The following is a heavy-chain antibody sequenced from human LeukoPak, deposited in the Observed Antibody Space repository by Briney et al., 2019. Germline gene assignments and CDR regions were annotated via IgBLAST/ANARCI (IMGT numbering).Heavy chain of an antibody. CDR3: ARAGYYDSSGYYHGHWFDP. CDR2: ISAYNGNT. Sequence: ASVKVSCETSGYTFTSYGISWVRQAPGQGLEWMGWISAYNGNTNYAQKLQGRVTMTTDTSTSTAYMELRSLRSDDTAAYYCARAGYYDSSGYYHGHWFDPWGQGTLVTVSS. CDR1: GYTFTSYG. J-gene: IGHJ5*02. D-gene: IGHD3-22*01. V-gene: IGHV1-18*01.